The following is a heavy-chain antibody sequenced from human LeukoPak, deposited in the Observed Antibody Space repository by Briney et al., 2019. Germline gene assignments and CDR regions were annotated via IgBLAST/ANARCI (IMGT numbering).Heavy chain of an antibody. Sequence: GGSLRLSCAASGFTFSTYAVNWVRQAPGKGLEWVSAISGSGGSTYYADSVKGRFTISRDNSKNTLYLQMNSLRAEDTAVYYCAKDLSFYYDSSGYIDYWGQGTLVTVSS. CDR3: AKDLSFYYDSSGYIDY. J-gene: IGHJ4*02. D-gene: IGHD3-22*01. V-gene: IGHV3-23*01. CDR1: GFTFSTYA. CDR2: ISGSGGST.